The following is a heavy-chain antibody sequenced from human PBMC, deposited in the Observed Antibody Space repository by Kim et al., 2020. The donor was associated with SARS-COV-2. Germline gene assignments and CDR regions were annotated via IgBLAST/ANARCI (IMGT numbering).Heavy chain of an antibody. V-gene: IGHV3-23*01. D-gene: IGHD2-21*02. J-gene: IGHJ4*01. CDR1: GFSFSSHA. Sequence: GGSLRLSCVASGFSFSSHAMTWVRQAPGKGLEWVSSISGGGDHTYYADSVKGRFTISRDNSNDTLYLQMSSLSAEDTALYYCAKDSGQSLPDYYFDYWGHVTL. CDR2: ISGGGDHT. CDR3: AKDSGQSLPDYYFDY.